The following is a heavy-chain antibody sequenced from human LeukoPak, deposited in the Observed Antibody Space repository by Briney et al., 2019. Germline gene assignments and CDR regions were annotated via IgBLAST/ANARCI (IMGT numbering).Heavy chain of an antibody. CDR1: GGSFSGYY. CDR3: ARDRTYYDFWSDNDY. V-gene: IGHV4-34*01. J-gene: IGHJ4*03. D-gene: IGHD3-3*01. Sequence: PSETLSLTCAVYGGSFSGYYWSWIRQPPGKGLEWIGEINHSGSTNYNPSLKSRVTISVDTSKNQFSLKRSSVTAADTAVYYCARDRTYYDFWSDNDYWGQGTTVTVSS. CDR2: INHSGST.